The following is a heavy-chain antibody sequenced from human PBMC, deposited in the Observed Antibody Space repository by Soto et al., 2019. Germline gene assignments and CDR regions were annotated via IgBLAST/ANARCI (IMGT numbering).Heavy chain of an antibody. CDR2: ISGSGGST. J-gene: IGHJ4*02. V-gene: IGHV3-23*01. CDR3: AKVQMGQWELRYYFDY. Sequence: HPGGSLRLSCAASGFTFSSYAMSWVRQAPGKELEWVSAISGSGGSTYYADSVKGRFTISRDNSKNTLYLQMNSLRAEDTAVYYCAKVQMGQWELRYYFDYWGQGTLVTVSS. D-gene: IGHD1-26*01. CDR1: GFTFSSYA.